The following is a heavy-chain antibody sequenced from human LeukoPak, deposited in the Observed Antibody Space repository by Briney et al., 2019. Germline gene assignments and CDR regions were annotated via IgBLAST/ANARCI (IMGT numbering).Heavy chain of an antibody. CDR3: AKDATPRNRLWDHFDS. Sequence: PGGSLRLSRVASGFTFNIYGMSWVRQAPGKGLEWVSSVGGGDNIHYAGSVKGRFTGYRDDAKNTVYLQMNSLRVEDTAIYFCAKDATPRNRLWDHFDSWGQGTLVSVCS. J-gene: IGHJ4*02. D-gene: IGHD2-21*01. CDR1: GFTFNIYG. CDR2: VGGGDNI. V-gene: IGHV3-23*01.